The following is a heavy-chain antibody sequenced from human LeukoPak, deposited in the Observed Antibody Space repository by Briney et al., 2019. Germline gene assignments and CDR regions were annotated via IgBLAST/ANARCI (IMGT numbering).Heavy chain of an antibody. J-gene: IGHJ4*02. CDR3: ARDAPYSSFDY. V-gene: IGHV3-21*01. CDR2: FTSSSRSI. Sequence: GGSLRLSCAASGFTFSSYSMTWVRQAPGKGLEWVSSFTSSSRSIYYADSVKDRFTISRDNAKESLFLQMNSLRAEDTAVYYCARDAPYSSFDYWGQGTLVTVSS. D-gene: IGHD6-13*01. CDR1: GFTFSSYS.